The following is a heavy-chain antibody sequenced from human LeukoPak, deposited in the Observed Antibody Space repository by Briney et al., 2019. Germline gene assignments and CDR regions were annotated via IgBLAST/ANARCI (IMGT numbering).Heavy chain of an antibody. CDR1: GGTFSSYA. CDR3: ARDGYYYDSSGYPFDY. CDR2: IIPIFGTA. J-gene: IGHJ4*02. D-gene: IGHD3-22*01. Sequence: GASVKVSCKASGGTFSSYAISWVRQAPGQGLEWMGGIIPIFGTANYAQKFQGRVTITADESTSTAYMELSSLRSEDTAVYYCARDGYYYDSSGYPFDYWGQGTLVTVSS. V-gene: IGHV1-69*13.